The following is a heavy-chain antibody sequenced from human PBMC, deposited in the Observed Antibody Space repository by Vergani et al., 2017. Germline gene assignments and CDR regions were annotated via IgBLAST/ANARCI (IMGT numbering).Heavy chain of an antibody. D-gene: IGHD3-16*01. CDR2: INPNTGGT. CDR3: ASGDGGLSR. J-gene: IGHJ4*02. CDR1: GYTFTGYY. Sequence: QVQLVQSGAEVKKPGASVKVSCKASGYTFTGYYIHWVRQAPGRGREWMGWINPNTGGTNYAQKLQGRVTFTADTSRGIAYMDLSSLKYEDTAMYYYASGDGGLSRWGQGTLVTVSS. V-gene: IGHV1-2*02.